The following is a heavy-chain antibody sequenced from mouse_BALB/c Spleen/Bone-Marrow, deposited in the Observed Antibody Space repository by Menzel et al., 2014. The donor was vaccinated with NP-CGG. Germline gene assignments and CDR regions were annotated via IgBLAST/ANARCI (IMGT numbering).Heavy chain of an antibody. D-gene: IGHD1-1*02. CDR1: GYTFTEYI. CDR3: ARHEGGGYFDY. J-gene: IGHJ2*01. CDR2: FYPGSGSI. V-gene: IGHV1-62-2*01. Sequence: VKLMESGAGLVKPGASVKLSCKASGYTFTEYIIHWVKQRSGQDLEWIGWFYPGSGSIKYNEKFKDKATLTADKSSSTVYMELSRLTSEDSAVYFCARHEGGGYFDYWGQGTTLTVSS.